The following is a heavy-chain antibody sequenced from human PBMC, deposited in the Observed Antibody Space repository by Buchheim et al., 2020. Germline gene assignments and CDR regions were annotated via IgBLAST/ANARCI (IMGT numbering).Heavy chain of an antibody. V-gene: IGHV3-48*02. CDR1: GFTFSSYS. CDR2: ISSSSSTI. J-gene: IGHJ6*02. CDR3: ARDYHITGTSYYYYYYGMDV. D-gene: IGHD1-20*01. Sequence: EVQLVESGGGLVQPGGSLRPSCAASGFTFSSYSMNWVRQAPGKGLEWVSYISSSSSTIYYADSVKGRFTISRDNAKNSLYLQMNSLRDEDTAVYYCARDYHITGTSYYYYYYGMDVWGQGTT.